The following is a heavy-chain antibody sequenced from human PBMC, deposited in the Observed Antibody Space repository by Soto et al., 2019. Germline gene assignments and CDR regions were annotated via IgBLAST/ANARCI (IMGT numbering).Heavy chain of an antibody. V-gene: IGHV4-59*01. CDR3: ARGYDILTGYSLFDY. CDR2: IYYSGST. D-gene: IGHD3-9*01. J-gene: IGHJ4*02. Sequence: SETLSLTCTVSGGSISSYYWSWIRQPPGKGLEWIGYIYYSGSTNYNPSLKSRVTISVDTSKNQFSLKLSSVTAADTAVYYCARGYDILTGYSLFDYWGQGTLVTVSS. CDR1: GGSISSYY.